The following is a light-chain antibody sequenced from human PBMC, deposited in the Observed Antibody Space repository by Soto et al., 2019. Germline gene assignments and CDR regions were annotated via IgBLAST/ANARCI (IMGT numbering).Light chain of an antibody. CDR3: XXYYSPPLT. J-gene: IGKJ4*01. CDR2: WTS. V-gene: IGKV4-1*01. Sequence: DIVMTQSPDSLAVSLGERATINCKSSQSVLYSSNNKNYVAWYQQRPGQPPKLLIYWTSIRESGVPDRFSGXXXGXXXXXXXXXLXAEDVXXYFCXXYYSPPLTFGGGTKVEIK. CDR1: QSVLYSSNNKNY.